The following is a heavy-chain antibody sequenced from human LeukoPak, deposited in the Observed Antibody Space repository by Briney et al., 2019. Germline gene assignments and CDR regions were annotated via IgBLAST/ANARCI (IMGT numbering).Heavy chain of an antibody. Sequence: GGSLRLSCAASGFTFSSYGMHWVRQAPGKGLEWVANIKQDGSEKYYVDSVKGRFTISRDNAKNSLYLQMNSLRAEDTAVYYCARDMYYYDSSGYYFDYWGQGTLVTVSS. CDR2: IKQDGSEK. CDR1: GFTFSSYG. CDR3: ARDMYYYDSSGYYFDY. V-gene: IGHV3-7*01. J-gene: IGHJ4*02. D-gene: IGHD3-22*01.